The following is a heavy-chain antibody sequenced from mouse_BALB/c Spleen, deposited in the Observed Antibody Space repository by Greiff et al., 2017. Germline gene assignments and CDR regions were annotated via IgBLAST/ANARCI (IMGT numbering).Heavy chain of an antibody. CDR2: IYPGSGST. D-gene: IGHD2-4*01. V-gene: IGHV1-55*01. Sequence: QVQLQQPGAELVKPGTSVKLSCKASGYNFTSYWINWVKLRPGQGLEWIGDIYPGSGSTNYNEKFKSKATLTVDTSSSTAYMQLSSLASEDSALYYCARRESPYYDYDWFAYWGQGTLVTVSA. CDR3: ARRESPYYDYDWFAY. J-gene: IGHJ3*01. CDR1: GYNFTSYW.